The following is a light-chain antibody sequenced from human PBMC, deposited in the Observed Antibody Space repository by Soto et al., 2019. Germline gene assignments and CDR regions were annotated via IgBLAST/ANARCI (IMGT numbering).Light chain of an antibody. Sequence: IRMTQSPSTLSASVGDRVTITCRASQSISSWLAWYQQKPGKAPKLPIYDASSLESGVPSRFSGSGSGTEFTLTISSLQPDDFATYYCQQYNSYPLTFGGGTKVDIK. CDR2: DAS. CDR3: QQYNSYPLT. V-gene: IGKV1-5*01. J-gene: IGKJ4*01. CDR1: QSISSW.